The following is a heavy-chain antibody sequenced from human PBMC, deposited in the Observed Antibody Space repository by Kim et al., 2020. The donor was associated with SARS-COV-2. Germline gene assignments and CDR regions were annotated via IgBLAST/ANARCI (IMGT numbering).Heavy chain of an antibody. Sequence: SETLSLTCAVYGGSFSGYYWTWIRQPPGEGLEWIGEINHSGTTYYTPSLKSRVTISVDTSKNQFSLKLSSVSAADTAVYYCARGLASGYDQKVYFDYWGQEMLVTVSS. CDR2: INHSGTT. D-gene: IGHD5-12*01. CDR3: ARGLASGYDQKVYFDY. V-gene: IGHV4-34*01. CDR1: GGSFSGYY. J-gene: IGHJ4*02.